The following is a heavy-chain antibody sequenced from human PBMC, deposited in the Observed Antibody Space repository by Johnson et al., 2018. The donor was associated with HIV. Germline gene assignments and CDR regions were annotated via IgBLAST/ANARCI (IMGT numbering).Heavy chain of an antibody. CDR2: IRYDGSNK. CDR1: GFTFSSYG. D-gene: IGHD3-9*01. Sequence: QVQLVESGGGVVQPGGSLRLSCAASGFTFSSYGMHWVRQAPGKGLEWVAFIRYDGSNKYYADSVKGRFTISRDNSKNSLYLQLNGLRPEDTALYYCAKDGNQILTGQGPDGFDVWGQGTMVTVSS. CDR3: AKDGNQILTGQGPDGFDV. V-gene: IGHV3-30*02. J-gene: IGHJ3*01.